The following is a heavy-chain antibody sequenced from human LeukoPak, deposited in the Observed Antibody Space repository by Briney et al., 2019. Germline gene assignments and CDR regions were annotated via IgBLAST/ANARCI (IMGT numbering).Heavy chain of an antibody. V-gene: IGHV3-23*01. J-gene: IGHJ4*02. D-gene: IGHD6-13*01. CDR1: GCTFSSYA. CDR3: AKDLLSSSWYHFDY. CDR2: ISGSGGST. Sequence: GGSLRLSCAASGCTFSSYAMSWVRQAPGKGLEWVSAISGSGGSTYYADSVKGRFTISRDNSKNTLYLQMNSLRAEDTAVYYCAKDLLSSSWYHFDYWGQGTLVTVSS.